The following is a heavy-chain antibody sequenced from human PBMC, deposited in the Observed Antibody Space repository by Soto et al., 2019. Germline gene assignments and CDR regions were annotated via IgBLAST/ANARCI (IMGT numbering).Heavy chain of an antibody. D-gene: IGHD2-15*01. Sequence: SETLCLTYTVSGGSIRSRSYYRSWIRQPPGKGLEWIGSIYYSGNTYYTPSLKSRVTISVDTSKNQFSLKLSSVTAADTAVYYCAREGGRYCTGGSCQVDYWGQGTLVTVSS. CDR2: IYYSGNT. J-gene: IGHJ4*02. CDR3: AREGGRYCTGGSCQVDY. CDR1: GGSIRSRSYY. V-gene: IGHV4-39*02.